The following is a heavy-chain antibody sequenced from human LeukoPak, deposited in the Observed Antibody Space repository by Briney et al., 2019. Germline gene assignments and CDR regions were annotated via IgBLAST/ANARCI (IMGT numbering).Heavy chain of an antibody. V-gene: IGHV3-48*02. CDR2: ISRSGSTI. CDR3: ARERWRDAAMVYFDP. D-gene: IGHD5-18*01. Sequence: PRGALRLSSAASGVTLSIYSMNWVRNAPGRRLEWVLYISRSGSTIYYADSVKGRFDISRDNAKKSLYVQMNSLRDEDTAVYYCARERWRDAAMVYFDPWGKGTLVTVPT. J-gene: IGHJ4*02. CDR1: GVTLSIYS.